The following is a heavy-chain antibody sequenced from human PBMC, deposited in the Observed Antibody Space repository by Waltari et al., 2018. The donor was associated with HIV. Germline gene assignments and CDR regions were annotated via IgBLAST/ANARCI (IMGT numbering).Heavy chain of an antibody. CDR1: GFTFSSYW. Sequence: EVQLVESGGGLVQPGGSLRLSCAASGFTFSSYWMHWVRQGPGKGLVWVSRINSDGSSTSYADSVKGRFTISRDNAKNTLYLQMNSLRAEDTAVYYCTRGVLYYESGLNTNSDYWGQGTLVTVSS. D-gene: IGHD3-16*01. J-gene: IGHJ4*02. CDR2: INSDGSST. V-gene: IGHV3-74*01. CDR3: TRGVLYYESGLNTNSDY.